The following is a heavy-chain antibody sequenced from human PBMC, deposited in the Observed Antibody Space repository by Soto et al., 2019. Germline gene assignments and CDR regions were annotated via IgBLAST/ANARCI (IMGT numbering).Heavy chain of an antibody. CDR1: GYSISSGYY. J-gene: IGHJ4*02. Sequence: SETLSLTCTVSGYSISSGYYWGWIRQPPGKGLEWIGSIYHSGSTYYNPSLKSRVTISVDTSKNQFSLKLSSVTAADTAVYYCACYSSWYFDYWGQGTLVTVSS. CDR3: ACYSSWYFDY. CDR2: IYHSGST. V-gene: IGHV4-38-2*02. D-gene: IGHD6-13*01.